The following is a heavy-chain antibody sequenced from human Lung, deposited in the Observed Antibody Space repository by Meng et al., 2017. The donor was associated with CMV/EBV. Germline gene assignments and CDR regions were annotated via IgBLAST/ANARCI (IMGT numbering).Heavy chain of an antibody. D-gene: IGHD3-9*01. V-gene: IGHV3-33*06. CDR2: IWNDGSIK. CDR3: AKAQFGRYFDGRDGMDV. CDR1: GFTFSSYG. J-gene: IGHJ6*02. Sequence: GGSXRLXCAASGFTFSSYGMHWVRQAPGKGLEWVAVIWNDGSIKYYAASVKGRFTISTDNSKNSLYLQTYSLRVDDAAVYQRAKAQFGRYFDGRDGMDVXGQGXTVTVSS.